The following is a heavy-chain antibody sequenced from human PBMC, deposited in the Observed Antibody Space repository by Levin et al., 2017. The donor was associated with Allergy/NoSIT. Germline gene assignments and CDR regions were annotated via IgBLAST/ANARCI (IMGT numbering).Heavy chain of an antibody. D-gene: IGHD5-12*01. CDR1: GYSFISYD. V-gene: IGHV1-3*01. Sequence: ASVKVSCKASGYSFISYDIHWVRQAPGQGLEWMGWINAGNGNTEHSQKLQGRVTITRDTSASTAYMELSSLRSEDTAVYYCARVFRIGYAGFYYFDYWGQGTLVTVSS. J-gene: IGHJ4*02. CDR3: ARVFRIGYAGFYYFDY. CDR2: INAGNGNT.